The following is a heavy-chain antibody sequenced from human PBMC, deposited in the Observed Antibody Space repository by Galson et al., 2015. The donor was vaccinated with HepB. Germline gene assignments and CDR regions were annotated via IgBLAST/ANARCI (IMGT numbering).Heavy chain of an antibody. V-gene: IGHV1-18*01. D-gene: IGHD5-18*01. J-gene: IGHJ6*02. CDR2: ITTHSGET. Sequence: SVKVSCKASNYSFTEYGVNWVRQAPGQGLEWMGWITTHSGETKSAQKFQGRVTMTTDASTRTAYMELGSLTSDDTAVYFCARADTDMGGYYGMDVWGQGTTVIVSS. CDR3: ARADTDMGGYYGMDV. CDR1: NYSFTEYG.